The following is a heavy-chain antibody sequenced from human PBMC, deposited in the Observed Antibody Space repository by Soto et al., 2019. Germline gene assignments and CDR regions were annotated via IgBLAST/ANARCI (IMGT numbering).Heavy chain of an antibody. Sequence: PSETLSLTCTVSGGSISSSSYYWGWIRQPPGKGLEWIGSIYYSGSTYYNPSLKSRVTISVDTSKNQFSLKLSSVTAADTAVYYCARRFIRGYSGYDLGYLRDYWGQGTLVTVS. D-gene: IGHD5-12*01. CDR1: GGSISSSSYY. J-gene: IGHJ4*02. CDR2: IYYSGST. V-gene: IGHV4-39*01. CDR3: ARRFIRGYSGYDLGYLRDY.